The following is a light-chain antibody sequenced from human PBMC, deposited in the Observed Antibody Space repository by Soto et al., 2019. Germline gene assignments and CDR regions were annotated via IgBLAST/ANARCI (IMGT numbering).Light chain of an antibody. V-gene: IGKV3-20*01. J-gene: IGKJ2*01. Sequence: IMLTQSPGTLSLSPGERATLSCRASQSITSSYLAWYQQKPGQAPRLLLYGASTRATGVPDRFSGSGSATVLTLTMSRLKPEEFAVYYCQQYARSYTFGQGTKLESK. CDR3: QQYARSYT. CDR2: GAS. CDR1: QSITSSY.